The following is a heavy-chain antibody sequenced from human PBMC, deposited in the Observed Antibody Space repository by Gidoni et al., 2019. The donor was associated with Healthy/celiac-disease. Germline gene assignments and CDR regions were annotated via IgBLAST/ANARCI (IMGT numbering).Heavy chain of an antibody. V-gene: IGHV4-39*01. CDR3: ARHELSGVVVVTANFDY. CDR2: IYYSGST. CDR1: GGSISSSSYY. D-gene: IGHD2-21*02. Sequence: QLQLQESGPGLVKPSETLSLTCTVSGGSISSSSYYWGWIRQPPGKGLEWIGSIYYSGSTYYNPSLKSRVTISVDTSKNQFSLKLSSVTAADTAVYYCARHELSGVVVVTANFDYWGQGTLVTVSS. J-gene: IGHJ4*02.